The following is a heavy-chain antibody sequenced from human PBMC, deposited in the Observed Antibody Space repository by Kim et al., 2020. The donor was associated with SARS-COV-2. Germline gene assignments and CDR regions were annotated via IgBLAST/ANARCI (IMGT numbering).Heavy chain of an antibody. CDR3: ARGRRAHIVVVPASPPFYH. Sequence: SETLSLTCAVYGGSFSGYYWSWIRQPPGKGLEWIGEINHSGSTNYNPSLKSRVTISVDTSKNQFSLKLSSVTAADTAVYYCARGRRAHIVVVPASPPFYHWGQGTLVTVSS. V-gene: IGHV4-34*01. D-gene: IGHD2-2*01. CDR1: GGSFSGYY. J-gene: IGHJ4*02. CDR2: INHSGST.